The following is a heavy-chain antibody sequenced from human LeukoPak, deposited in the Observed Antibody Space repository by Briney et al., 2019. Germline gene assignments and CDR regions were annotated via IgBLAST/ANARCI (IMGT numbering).Heavy chain of an antibody. CDR3: ARAGSHRNSGYDY. CDR1: GFTFSSYW. V-gene: IGHV3-7*01. Sequence: GGSLRLSCAASGFTFSSYWMSWVRQAPGKGLEWVANIKQDGSEKYYVDSVKGRFTISRDNAKNSLYLQMNSLGAEDTAVYYCARAGSHRNSGYDYWGQGTLVTVSS. D-gene: IGHD5-12*01. CDR2: IKQDGSEK. J-gene: IGHJ4*02.